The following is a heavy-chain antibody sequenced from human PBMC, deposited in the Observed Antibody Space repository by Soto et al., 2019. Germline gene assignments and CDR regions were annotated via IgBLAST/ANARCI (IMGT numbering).Heavy chain of an antibody. Sequence: GGSLRLSCAASGFTFSSYSMNWVRQAPGKGLEWVSSISSSSSYIYYADSVKGRFTISRDNAKNSLYLQMNSLRAEDTAVYYCARQIAAAFFFWFDPWGQGTLVTVSS. V-gene: IGHV3-21*04. J-gene: IGHJ5*02. CDR3: ARQIAAAFFFWFDP. CDR1: GFTFSSYS. CDR2: ISSSSSYI. D-gene: IGHD6-13*01.